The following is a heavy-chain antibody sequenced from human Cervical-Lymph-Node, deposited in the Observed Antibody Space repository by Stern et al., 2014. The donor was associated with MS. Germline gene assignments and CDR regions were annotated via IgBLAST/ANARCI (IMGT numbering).Heavy chain of an antibody. CDR1: GHPLSELA. V-gene: IGHV1-24*01. CDR3: ATDRVVK. J-gene: IGHJ4*02. Sequence: QVQLVQSGAEVKKPGASVTVSCNVAGHPLSELAMHWLRQLPTRGLKSMGHFDPQYGETVNSQQFQGRLSMTEDTSTCTAYMTLSALRSEDTAVYYFATDRVVKWGPGTLVTVSS. CDR2: FDPQYGET. D-gene: IGHD3-10*01.